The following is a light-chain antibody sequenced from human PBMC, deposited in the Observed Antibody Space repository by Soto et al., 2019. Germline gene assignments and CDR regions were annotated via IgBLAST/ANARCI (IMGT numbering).Light chain of an antibody. V-gene: IGKV3-20*01. J-gene: IGKJ1*01. Sequence: EIVMTQSPATLSVSPGERATLSCRASQSISSNLAWYQQKPGQAPRLLIYGASNRATGIPDRFSGSGSGTDFTHTISRVEPEDFAVYYCQQYGSSLTFGQGTKV. CDR2: GAS. CDR1: QSISSN. CDR3: QQYGSSLT.